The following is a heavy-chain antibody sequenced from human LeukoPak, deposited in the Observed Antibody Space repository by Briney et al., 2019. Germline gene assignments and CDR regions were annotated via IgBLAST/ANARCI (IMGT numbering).Heavy chain of an antibody. CDR2: ISGSGGST. D-gene: IGHD6-19*01. J-gene: IGHJ4*02. CDR1: GFTFSSYA. CDR3: AKDEHRVVAVAGSRFY. V-gene: IGHV3-23*01. Sequence: LTGGSLRLSCAASGFTFSSYAMSWVRQAPGKGLEWVSAISGSGGSTYYADSVRGRFTISRDNSKNTLYLQMNSLRAEDTAVYYCAKDEHRVVAVAGSRFYWGQGTLVTVSS.